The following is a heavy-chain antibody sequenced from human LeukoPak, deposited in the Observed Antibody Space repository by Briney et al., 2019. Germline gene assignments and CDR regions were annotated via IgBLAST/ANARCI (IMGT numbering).Heavy chain of an antibody. V-gene: IGHV3-53*01. J-gene: IGHJ4*02. D-gene: IGHD4-23*01. CDR1: GFTVSSSY. CDR3: ARRGDGGRSFDY. CDR2: FYGGVST. Sequence: GGSLRLSCAASGFTVSSSYMNWVGRAPGKGLEGVSLFYGGVSTYYADSVKGRFTISRDNSKNTLYLQMNSLRAEDTAVYYCARRGDGGRSFDYWGQGTLLTVSS.